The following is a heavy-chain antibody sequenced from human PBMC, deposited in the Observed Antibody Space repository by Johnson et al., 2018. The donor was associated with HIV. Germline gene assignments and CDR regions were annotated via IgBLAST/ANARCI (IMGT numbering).Heavy chain of an antibody. Sequence: VQLVESGGGLVQPGGSLRLSCAASGFTFSTYWMSWVRQAPGEGLVWVSHINSDGINITYADSVKGRFTISRDNAKNTLYLQMTSLRAEDTAVYYCVRGLLWFGELLEAFDIWGQGTMVTVSS. J-gene: IGHJ3*02. CDR1: GFTFSTYW. CDR2: INSDGINI. D-gene: IGHD3-10*01. V-gene: IGHV3-74*02. CDR3: VRGLLWFGELLEAFDI.